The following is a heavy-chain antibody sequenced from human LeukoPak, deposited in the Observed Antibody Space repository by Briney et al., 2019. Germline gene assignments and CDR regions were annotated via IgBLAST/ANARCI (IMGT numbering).Heavy chain of an antibody. V-gene: IGHV3-23*01. CDR2: ISFSGGLT. CDR3: AKITEYCSGGSCYTGDY. Sequence: PGGSQRLSCLASGFTFRHYAMKWVRQAPGKGLEWVSAISFSGGLTYYADSVKGRFTISRDNSKNTLYLEMNSLIAEDTAVYYCAKITEYCSGGSCYTGDYWGQGTLVTVSS. D-gene: IGHD2-15*01. J-gene: IGHJ4*02. CDR1: GFTFRHYA.